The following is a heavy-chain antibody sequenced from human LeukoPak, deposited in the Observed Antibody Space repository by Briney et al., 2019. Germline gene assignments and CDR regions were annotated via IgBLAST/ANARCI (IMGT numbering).Heavy chain of an antibody. CDR3: ARKVGYGYGIDI. J-gene: IGHJ3*02. Sequence: GSLRLSCAASGFTVSRNDMSWVRQAPGKGLQWVSIIENGGSTYYAESVKGRLTISRDNSKNTLYLQMNSLRVEDTAVYYCARKVGYGYGIDIWGQGTMVTVSS. V-gene: IGHV3-53*01. CDR1: GFTVSRND. D-gene: IGHD4-17*01. CDR2: IENGGST.